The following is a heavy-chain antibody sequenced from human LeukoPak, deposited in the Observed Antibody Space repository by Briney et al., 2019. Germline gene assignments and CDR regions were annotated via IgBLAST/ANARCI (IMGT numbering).Heavy chain of an antibody. J-gene: IGHJ6*02. D-gene: IGHD5-18*01. V-gene: IGHV1-18*01. CDR1: GYTFTSYG. CDR2: ISAYNGNT. CDR3: ARCGDTAMVTNGMDD. Sequence: ASVKVSCKASGYTFTSYGISWVRQAPGQGLEWMGWISAYNGNTNYAQKLQGRVTITADESTSTAYMELSSLRSEDTAVYYCARCGDTAMVTNGMDDWGQGTTVTVSS.